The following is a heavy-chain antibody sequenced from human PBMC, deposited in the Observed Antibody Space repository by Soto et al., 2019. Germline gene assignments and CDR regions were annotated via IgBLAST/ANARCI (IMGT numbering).Heavy chain of an antibody. CDR2: INHSGST. CDR3: ARGYTEAWFDP. CDR1: GGSFSGYY. V-gene: IGHV4-34*01. Sequence: SETLSLTCAVYGGSFSGYYWSWIRQPPGKGLEWIGEINHSGSTNYNPSLKSRVTISVDTSKNQFSLKLSSVTAADTAVYYCARGYTEAWFDPWGQGTLVTVS. J-gene: IGHJ5*02.